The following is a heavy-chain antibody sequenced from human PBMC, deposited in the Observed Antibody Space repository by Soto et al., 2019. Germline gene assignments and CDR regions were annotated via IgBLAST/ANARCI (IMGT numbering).Heavy chain of an antibody. CDR1: GFSFNNFA. CDR2: MSGGGGTT. CDR3: GKERGYYYYYGMDI. D-gene: IGHD6-13*01. Sequence: EMQLLESGGGLVQPGESLRLSCVVSGFSFNNFAMSWVRQAPGKGLEWVSAMSGGGGTTYYAESVKGRFTISRDNSKNILYLQLSSLRVDDTAVYYCGKERGYYYYYGMDIWGQGTTVTVSS. V-gene: IGHV3-23*01. J-gene: IGHJ6*02.